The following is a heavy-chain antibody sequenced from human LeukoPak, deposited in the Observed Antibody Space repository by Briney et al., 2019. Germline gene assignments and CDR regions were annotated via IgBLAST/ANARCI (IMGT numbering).Heavy chain of an antibody. D-gene: IGHD3-10*01. CDR1: GGSISSYY. CDR3: ARESITMVRGVIID. V-gene: IGHV4-59*08. J-gene: IGHJ4*02. Sequence: SETLSLTCTVSGGSISSYYWSWIRQPPGKGLEWIGYIYYSGSTKYNPSLKSRVTISVDTSKNQFSLKLSSVTAADTAVYYCARESITMVRGVIIDWGQGTLVTVSS. CDR2: IYYSGST.